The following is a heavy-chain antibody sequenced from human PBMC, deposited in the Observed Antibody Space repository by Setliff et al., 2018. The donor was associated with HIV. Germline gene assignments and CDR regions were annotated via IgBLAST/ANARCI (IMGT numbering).Heavy chain of an antibody. V-gene: IGHV3-30*07. CDR2: ISYDGSRI. D-gene: IGHD3-22*01. CDR1: GFTFSGYH. J-gene: IGHJ4*02. Sequence: PGGSLRLSCAASGFTFSGYHMNWVRQAPGKGLEWVSVISYDGSRISYADSVKGRFTSSRDDSKNTLYLQMNSLRPEDTAIYYCAKEVPYSNGFMYFDYWGQGTLVTVSS. CDR3: AKEVPYSNGFMYFDY.